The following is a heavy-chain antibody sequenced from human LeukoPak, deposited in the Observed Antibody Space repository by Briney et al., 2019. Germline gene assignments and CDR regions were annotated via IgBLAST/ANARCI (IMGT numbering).Heavy chain of an antibody. V-gene: IGHV4-39*01. Sequence: SETLSLTCTVSGGSIGRSTYYWGWIRQPPGKGLEWIGSMYYSGSTYYNSSLKSRVTMFVDTSKNQFSLKLISVTAADTAVYYGARLRDGYNNLPPFDFWGQETLVTVSS. CDR2: MYYSGST. CDR3: ARLRDGYNNLPPFDF. CDR1: GGSIGRSTYY. D-gene: IGHD5-24*01. J-gene: IGHJ4*02.